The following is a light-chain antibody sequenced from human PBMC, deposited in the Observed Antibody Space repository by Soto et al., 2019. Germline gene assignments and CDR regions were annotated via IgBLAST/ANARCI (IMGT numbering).Light chain of an antibody. CDR2: GAS. CDR3: QQYNIWPRT. V-gene: IGKV3-15*01. Sequence: EIVMTQSPATLSVSPGERATLSCRASQGVSSNLAWYQQKPGQAPRLLIYGASTRATGIPARFSGSGSGTEFTLTISSLQSEDFAVYYCQQYNIWPRTFGQGTKVDTK. CDR1: QGVSSN. J-gene: IGKJ1*01.